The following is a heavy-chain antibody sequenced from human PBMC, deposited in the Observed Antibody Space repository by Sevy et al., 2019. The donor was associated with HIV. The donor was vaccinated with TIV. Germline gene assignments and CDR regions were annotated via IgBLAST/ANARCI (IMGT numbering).Heavy chain of an antibody. CDR1: GFTFNKYS. CDR3: AREGCTKPHDY. Sequence: GGALRLSCAASGFTFNKYSMSWVRQPPGKGLEWVATLSFGCGEINYADSVKGRFTISRDNSKNSFYLQMNNLRAEDTALYYCAREGCTKPHDYWGQGTLVTVSS. D-gene: IGHD2-8*01. CDR2: LSFGCGEI. V-gene: IGHV3-23*01. J-gene: IGHJ4*02.